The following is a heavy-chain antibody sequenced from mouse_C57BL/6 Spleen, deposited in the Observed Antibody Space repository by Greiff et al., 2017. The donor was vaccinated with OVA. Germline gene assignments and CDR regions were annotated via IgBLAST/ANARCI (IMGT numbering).Heavy chain of an antibody. V-gene: IGHV1-22*01. D-gene: IGHD4-1*01. CDR2: INPNNGGT. CDR3: ARDWDVWGY. CDR1: GYTFTDYN. Sequence: EVKLMESGPELVKPGASVKMSCKASGYTFTDYNMHWVKQSHGKSLEWIGYINPNNGGTSYNQKFKGKATLTVNKSSSTAYMELRSLTSEDSAVYYCARDWDVWGYWGQGTTLTVSS. J-gene: IGHJ2*01.